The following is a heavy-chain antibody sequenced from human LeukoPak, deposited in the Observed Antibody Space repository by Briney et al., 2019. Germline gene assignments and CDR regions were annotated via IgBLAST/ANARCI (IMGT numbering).Heavy chain of an antibody. D-gene: IGHD3-10*01. J-gene: IGHJ3*02. Sequence: PGGSLRLSCAASGFTFSSYWMSWVRQAPGKGLEWVANIKQDGSEKYYVDSVKGRSTISRDNAKNSLYLQMNSLRAEDTVVYYCARDRIRQFPGGAFDIWGQGTMVTVSS. CDR1: GFTFSSYW. CDR2: IKQDGSEK. V-gene: IGHV3-7*01. CDR3: ARDRIRQFPGGAFDI.